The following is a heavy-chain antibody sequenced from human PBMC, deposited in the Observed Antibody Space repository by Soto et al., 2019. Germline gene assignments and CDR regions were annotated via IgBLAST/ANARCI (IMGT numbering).Heavy chain of an antibody. D-gene: IGHD2-2*01. V-gene: IGHV4-31*03. CDR2: IYYSGST. J-gene: IGHJ6*03. CDR3: ARHRVIYCSSTSCYGGGNYYYYYMDV. CDR1: GGSISSGGYY. Sequence: SETLSLTCTVSGGSISSGGYYWSWIRQHPGKGLEWIGYIYYSGSTYYNPSLKSRVTISVDTSKNQFSLKLSSVTAADTAVYYCARHRVIYCSSTSCYGGGNYYYYYMDVWGKGTTVTVSS.